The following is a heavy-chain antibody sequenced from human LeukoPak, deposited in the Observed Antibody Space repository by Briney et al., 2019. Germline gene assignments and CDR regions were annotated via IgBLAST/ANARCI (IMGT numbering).Heavy chain of an antibody. CDR2: ISAYNGNT. J-gene: IGHJ5*02. CDR3: AGAEGDIVVVPAEGWFDP. D-gene: IGHD2-2*01. CDR1: GYTFTSYG. V-gene: IGHV1-18*01. Sequence: ASVKVSCKASGYTFTSYGISWVRQAPGQGLEWMGWISAYNGNTNYAQKLQGRVTMTTDTSTSTAYMELRSLRSDDTAVYYCAGAEGDIVVVPAEGWFDPWGQGTLVTVSS.